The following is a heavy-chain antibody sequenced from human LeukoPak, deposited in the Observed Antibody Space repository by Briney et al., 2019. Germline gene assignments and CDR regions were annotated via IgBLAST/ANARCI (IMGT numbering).Heavy chain of an antibody. D-gene: IGHD3-10*01. V-gene: IGHV3-53*01. CDR3: ARDQRRFGELLRFDY. CDR2: IYSGGST. J-gene: IGHJ4*02. Sequence: RPGGSLRLSCAASGFTVSSNYMSWVRQAPGKGLEWGSVIYSGGSTYYADSVKGRFTISRDNSKNTLYLQMNSLRAEDTAVYYCARDQRRFGELLRFDYWGQGTLVTVSS. CDR1: GFTVSSNY.